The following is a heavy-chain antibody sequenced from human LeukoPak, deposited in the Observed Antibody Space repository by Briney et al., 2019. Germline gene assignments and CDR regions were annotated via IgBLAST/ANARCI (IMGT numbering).Heavy chain of an antibody. V-gene: IGHV3-30*02. Sequence: GGSLRLSCAASGFTFSSYGMHWVRQAPGKGLEWVAFIRYDGSNQYYADSVKGRFTISRDNSKNTLYLQMNSLRAEDTAVYYCARSFPTGSDSYIYWFDPWGQGTLVTVSS. J-gene: IGHJ5*02. CDR3: ARSFPTGSDSYIYWFDP. CDR1: GFTFSSYG. CDR2: IRYDGSNQ. D-gene: IGHD1-1*01.